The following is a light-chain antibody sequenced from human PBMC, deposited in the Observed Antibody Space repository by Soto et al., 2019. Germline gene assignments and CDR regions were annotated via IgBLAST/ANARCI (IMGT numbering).Light chain of an antibody. CDR1: QSVSSN. Sequence: EIVMTQSPATLSVSPGERATLSCRASQSVSSNFAWYQQKPGQAPRLLIFAASTRATGIPARFSVSGSGTEFTLTISSLQSEDFAVYYGQQYNDWPLTFGGGTKVEIE. CDR3: QQYNDWPLT. J-gene: IGKJ4*01. CDR2: AAS. V-gene: IGKV3-15*01.